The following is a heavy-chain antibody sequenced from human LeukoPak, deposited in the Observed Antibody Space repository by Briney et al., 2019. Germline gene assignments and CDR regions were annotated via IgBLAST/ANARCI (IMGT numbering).Heavy chain of an antibody. V-gene: IGHV3-53*01. CDR1: GFTVSSSY. CDR3: VCSSAWLFFDH. Sequence: GGSLRLSCAASGFTVSSSYMSWVRQAPGKGLEWVSVIYRGGSTYYADSVKGRFTISRDNSKNTLDLQMNSLRAEDTAVYYCVCSSAWLFFDHWGQGTLVTVAS. J-gene: IGHJ4*02. CDR2: IYRGGST. D-gene: IGHD6-19*01.